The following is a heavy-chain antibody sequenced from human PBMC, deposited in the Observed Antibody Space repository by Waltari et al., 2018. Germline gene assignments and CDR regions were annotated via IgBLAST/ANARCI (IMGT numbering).Heavy chain of an antibody. CDR2: VNSNTGDS. V-gene: IGHV1-2*02. Sequence: QVHLVQSGAEVKQPGASVRVSCKTSGYTFTAYYLHWVRQAPGQGLEWMACVNSNTGDSQAAQTFEGRVTVTRDTSLTTAYLELSGLRSDDTALYYCARETLPGNKIIDYWGQGTLVTVSS. J-gene: IGHJ4*02. CDR3: ARETLPGNKIIDY. CDR1: GYTFTAYY. D-gene: IGHD1-1*01.